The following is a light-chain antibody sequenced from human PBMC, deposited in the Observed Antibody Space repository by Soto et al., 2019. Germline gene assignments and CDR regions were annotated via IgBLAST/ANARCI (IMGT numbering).Light chain of an antibody. CDR3: QQYGTSPPRYT. CDR2: GAS. Sequence: EIVLTQSPGTLSLSPGERATLSCRASQSVSSSFLAWYQQKPGQAPRLLIYGASSRATGIPDRCSGSGSGTVFTLTISRLEPEDFAVYYCQQYGTSPPRYTFGQGTKLEIK. J-gene: IGKJ2*01. V-gene: IGKV3-20*01. CDR1: QSVSSSF.